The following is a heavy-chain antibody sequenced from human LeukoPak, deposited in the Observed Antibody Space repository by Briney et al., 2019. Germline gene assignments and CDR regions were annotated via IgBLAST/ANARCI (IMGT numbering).Heavy chain of an antibody. CDR3: ASREYSGYDYGGYYMDV. J-gene: IGHJ6*03. V-gene: IGHV1-69*13. CDR2: IIPIFGTA. D-gene: IGHD5-12*01. CDR1: GGTFSSYA. Sequence: SVKVSCKASGGTFSSYAISWVRQAPGQGLEWMGGIIPIFGTANYAQKFQGRVTITADESTSTAYMELSSLRSEDTAVYYCASREYSGYDYGGYYMDVWGKGTTVTISS.